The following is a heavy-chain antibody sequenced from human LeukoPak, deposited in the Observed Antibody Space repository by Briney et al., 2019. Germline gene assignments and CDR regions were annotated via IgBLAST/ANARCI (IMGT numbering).Heavy chain of an antibody. J-gene: IGHJ6*03. CDR1: GGTFSSYA. V-gene: IGHV1-69*05. D-gene: IGHD2-21*01. CDR2: IIPIFGTA. CDR3: ARGNSHYYYMDV. Sequence: GASVKVSFKASGGTFSSYAISWVRQAPGQGLEWMGGIIPIFGTANYAQKFQGRVTITTDESTSTAYMELSSLRSEDTAVYYCARGNSHYYYMDVWGKGTTVTVSS.